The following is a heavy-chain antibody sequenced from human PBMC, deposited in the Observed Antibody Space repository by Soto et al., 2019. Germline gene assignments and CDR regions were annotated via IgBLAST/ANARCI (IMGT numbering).Heavy chain of an antibody. CDR1: GITFGSRA. V-gene: IGHV3-23*01. Sequence: GGSLRLSCVASGITFGSRAMSWVRQAPGEGLEWISTIGGGGIGSYYADSVKGRFTISRDNSKNTLYLQMNNLRAEDTAVYYCAKVGIGMFSHKHHFDHWGQGTQVTVS. D-gene: IGHD2-2*03. CDR2: IGGGGIGS. J-gene: IGHJ4*02. CDR3: AKVGIGMFSHKHHFDH.